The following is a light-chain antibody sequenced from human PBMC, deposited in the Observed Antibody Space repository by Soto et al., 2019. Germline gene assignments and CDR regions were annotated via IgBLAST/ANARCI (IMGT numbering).Light chain of an antibody. Sequence: EIVLTHSPGTLSLSPGERATLSYRLSRLVSDNYLAWYQQKPGQAPRLVVYGASSRATGVPDRFSASGSGTDFTLTISRLEPEDFAVYYCQQYAKAPLTFGQGTKVDIK. J-gene: IGKJ1*01. V-gene: IGKV3-20*01. CDR1: RLVSDNY. CDR2: GAS. CDR3: QQYAKAPLT.